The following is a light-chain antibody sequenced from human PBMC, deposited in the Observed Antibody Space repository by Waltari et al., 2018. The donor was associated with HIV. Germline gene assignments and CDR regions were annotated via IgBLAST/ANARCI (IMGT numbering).Light chain of an antibody. CDR2: EVT. Sequence: QSALTQPRSVSGSPGQSVTISCPGTSGDIGFYDYVSWFQQHPGKAPKLIIYEVTKRPSGVPDRFSGSKSGNTATLTITGLQAEDEADYYCCSYAGNYRVFGGGTKLTVL. CDR3: CSYAGNYRV. CDR1: SGDIGFYDY. J-gene: IGLJ2*01. V-gene: IGLV2-11*01.